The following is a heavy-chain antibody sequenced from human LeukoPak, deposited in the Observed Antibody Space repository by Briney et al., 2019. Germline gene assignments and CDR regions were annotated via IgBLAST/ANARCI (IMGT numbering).Heavy chain of an antibody. V-gene: IGHV1-18*01. Sequence: GASVKVSCKASGYTFTSYGISWVRQAPGQGLEWMGWISAYNGNTKYAQRLQGRVTMTTDTSTSTAYMELRSLRSDDTAVYYCARDRSGYFDWLPPNYYYYYMDVWGKGTTVTVSS. CDR3: ARDRSGYFDWLPPNYYYYYMDV. CDR1: GYTFTSYG. J-gene: IGHJ6*03. D-gene: IGHD3-9*01. CDR2: ISAYNGNT.